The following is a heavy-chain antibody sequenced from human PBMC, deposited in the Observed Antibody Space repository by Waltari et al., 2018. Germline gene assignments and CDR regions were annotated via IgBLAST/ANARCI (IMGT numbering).Heavy chain of an antibody. D-gene: IGHD3-3*01. CDR3: ARLVNFWSGVDS. V-gene: IGHV4-59*08. J-gene: IGHJ4*02. Sequence: QVLLQESGPGLVSPSETLSLTCNVSGGSLTSHYWTWIRQAPGKGLEWIGYIYYIANTNYNPSLKIRVTISADTSKKQFFLKLTSVTAADTAVYYCARLVNFWSGVDSWGQGTRVTVSS. CDR1: GGSLTSHY. CDR2: IYYIANT.